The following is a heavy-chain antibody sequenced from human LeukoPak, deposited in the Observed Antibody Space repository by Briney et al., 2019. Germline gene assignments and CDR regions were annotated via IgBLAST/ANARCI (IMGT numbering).Heavy chain of an antibody. Sequence: PSETLSLTCAVYGGSFSGYYWSWIRQPPGKGLEWIGEINHSGSTNYNPSLKSRVTISVDTSKNQFSLKLSSATAADTAVYYCARGRVVVPAAIRDFDYWGQGTLVTVSS. CDR3: ARGRVVVPAAIRDFDY. V-gene: IGHV4-34*01. D-gene: IGHD2-2*02. CDR1: GGSFSGYY. J-gene: IGHJ4*02. CDR2: INHSGST.